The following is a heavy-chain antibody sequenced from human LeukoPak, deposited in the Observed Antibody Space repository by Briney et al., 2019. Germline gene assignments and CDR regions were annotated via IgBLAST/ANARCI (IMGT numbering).Heavy chain of an antibody. CDR2: IKQDGSEK. CDR1: GFTFSSYW. CDR3: ARGPRITIFGVVIGAGRYFDY. D-gene: IGHD3-3*01. Sequence: GGSLRLSCAASGFTFSSYWMSWVRQAPGKGLEWVANIKQDGSEKYYVDSVKGRFTISRDNAKNSLYLQMNSLRAEDTAVYYCARGPRITIFGVVIGAGRYFDYWGQGTLVTVSS. V-gene: IGHV3-7*04. J-gene: IGHJ4*02.